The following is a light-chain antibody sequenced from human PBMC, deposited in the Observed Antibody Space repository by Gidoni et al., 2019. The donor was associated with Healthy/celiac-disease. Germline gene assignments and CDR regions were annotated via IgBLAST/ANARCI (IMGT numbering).Light chain of an antibody. Sequence: DIVMTQSPDSLSVSLGERATINCKSSQSVLYSSNNKNYLAWYQQKPGQPPKLLIYWASTRESGVPDRFSGSGSGTDFTLIISSLQAEDVAVYYCQQYYSTPPITFGGGTKVEIK. CDR2: WAS. V-gene: IGKV4-1*01. CDR3: QQYYSTPPIT. CDR1: QSVLYSSNNKNY. J-gene: IGKJ4*01.